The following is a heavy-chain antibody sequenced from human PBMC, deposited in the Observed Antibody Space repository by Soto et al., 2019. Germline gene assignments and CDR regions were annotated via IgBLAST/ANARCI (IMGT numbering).Heavy chain of an antibody. Sequence: GASVKVSCKASGYTFTSYGISWVRQAPGQGLEWMGGIIPIFGTANYAQKFQGRVTITADESTSTAYMELSSLRSEDTAVYYCARSSQTPPYYDILTGYRSDYYYYYYGMDVWGQGTTVTVSS. CDR1: GYTFTSYG. J-gene: IGHJ6*02. V-gene: IGHV1-69*13. CDR2: IIPIFGTA. D-gene: IGHD3-9*01. CDR3: ARSSQTPPYYDILTGYRSDYYYYYYGMDV.